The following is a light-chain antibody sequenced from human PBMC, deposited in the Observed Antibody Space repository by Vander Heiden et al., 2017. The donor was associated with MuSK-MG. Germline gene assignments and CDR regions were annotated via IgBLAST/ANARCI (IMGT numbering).Light chain of an antibody. Sequence: DSVITQSLLSLPVTPGEPASISCRSSQSLLHSNGYDYLDWYLQKPVQSQQLMIYWGSKRACGVPDGFSGRGEGKDFTLKSSGGEEEGGGAYYVNADLQTNAFGQGTLLEIK. CDR3: NADLQTNA. V-gene: IGKV2-28*01. CDR2: WGS. J-gene: IGKJ5*01. CDR1: QSLLHSNGYDY.